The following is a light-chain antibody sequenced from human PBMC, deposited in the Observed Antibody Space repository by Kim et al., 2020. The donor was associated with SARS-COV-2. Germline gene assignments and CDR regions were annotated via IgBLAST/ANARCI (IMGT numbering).Light chain of an antibody. V-gene: IGLV1-44*01. CDR2: SNN. J-gene: IGLJ2*01. CDR1: SSNIGSNS. CDR3: AAWDDSLNGPV. Sequence: GQRVTISCSGSSSNIGSNSVNWYQQLPGTAPKLIIYSNNQRPSGVPDRFSGSKSGTSASLAISGLQFEDEADYYCAAWDDSLNGPVFGGGTQLTVL.